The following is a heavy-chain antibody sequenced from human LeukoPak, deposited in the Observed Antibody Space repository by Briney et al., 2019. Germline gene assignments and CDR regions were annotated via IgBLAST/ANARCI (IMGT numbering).Heavy chain of an antibody. J-gene: IGHJ4*02. V-gene: IGHV3-48*03. Sequence: GGSLRLSCAASGFTFSSYEMNWVRQAPGKGLEWVSYISSSGSTIYYADSVKGRFTISRGQSKSTVYLQMTSLRAEDTAVFYCAKGTTDYDASDPLDFWGQGTLVTVSS. CDR2: ISSSGSTI. CDR1: GFTFSSYE. D-gene: IGHD3-16*01. CDR3: AKGTTDYDASDPLDF.